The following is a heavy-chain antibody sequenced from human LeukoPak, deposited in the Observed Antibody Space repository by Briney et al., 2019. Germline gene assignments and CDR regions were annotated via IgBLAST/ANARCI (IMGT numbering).Heavy chain of an antibody. D-gene: IGHD3-22*01. V-gene: IGHV1-2*02. CDR1: GYTFTGYY. CDR2: INPNSGGT. CDR3: ARVPSAYYDSSGYYYDPHAFDI. Sequence: ASVKVSCKASGYTFTGYYMHWVRQAPGQGLEWMGWINPNSGGTNYAQKFQGRVTMTRDTSISTAYMELSRLRSGDTAVYYCARVPSAYYDSSGYYYDPHAFDIWGQGTMVTVSS. J-gene: IGHJ3*02.